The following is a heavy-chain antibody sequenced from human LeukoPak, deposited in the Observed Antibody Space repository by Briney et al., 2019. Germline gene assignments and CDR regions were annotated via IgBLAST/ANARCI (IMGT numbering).Heavy chain of an antibody. CDR3: ARSFGGSYPHFDY. CDR2: LYSGGST. Sequence: GGSLRLSCAASGFTVSSNYMSWVRQAPGKGLEWLSVLYSGGSTYYSDSVKGRFTISRDNSKNTLYLQMNSLRPEDTAVYYCARSFGGSYPHFDYWGQGTLVTVSS. V-gene: IGHV3-53*05. D-gene: IGHD1-26*01. CDR1: GFTVSSNY. J-gene: IGHJ4*02.